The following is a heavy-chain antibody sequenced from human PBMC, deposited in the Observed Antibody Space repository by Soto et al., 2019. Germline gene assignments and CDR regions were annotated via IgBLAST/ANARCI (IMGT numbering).Heavy chain of an antibody. J-gene: IGHJ6*02. CDR2: IYYSGST. D-gene: IGHD3-9*01. CDR3: ARNPRIFSDPYYYYGMDV. Sequence: SETLSLTCTVSGGSISSGGYYWSWIRQHPGKGLEWIGYIYYSGSTYYNPSLKSRVTISVDTSKNQFSLKLSSVTAADTAVYYCARNPRIFSDPYYYYGMDVWGQGTTVTVSS. V-gene: IGHV4-31*03. CDR1: GGSISSGGYY.